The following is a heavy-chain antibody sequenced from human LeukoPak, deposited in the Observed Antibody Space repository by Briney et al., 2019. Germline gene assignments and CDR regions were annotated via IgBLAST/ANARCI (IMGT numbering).Heavy chain of an antibody. Sequence: SETLSLTCTVSGGSISSSSYYSCWIRQPPGKGLEWIGRIYYSGSTYYNPSLKSRVTISVYTSKNQFSLKLSSVTAADPAVYYCARQRSVVDNLFDPWGQGTLVTVSS. V-gene: IGHV4-39*01. J-gene: IGHJ5*02. CDR3: ARQRSVVDNLFDP. CDR1: GGSISSSSYY. D-gene: IGHD2-21*01. CDR2: IYYSGST.